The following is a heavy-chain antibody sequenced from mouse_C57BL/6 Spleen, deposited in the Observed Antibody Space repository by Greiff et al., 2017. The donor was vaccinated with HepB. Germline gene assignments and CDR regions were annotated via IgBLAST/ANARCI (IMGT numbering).Heavy chain of an antibody. J-gene: IGHJ3*01. CDR2: IYPGSGST. V-gene: IGHV1-55*01. D-gene: IGHD2-2*01. CDR3: ARGAGYLKGFAY. Sequence: QVQLQQPGAELVKPGASVKMSCKASGYTFTSYWITWVKQRPGQGLEWIGDIYPGSGSTNYNEKFKSKATLTVDTSSSTAYMQLSSLTSEDSAVYYCARGAGYLKGFAYWGQGTLVTVSA. CDR1: GYTFTSYW.